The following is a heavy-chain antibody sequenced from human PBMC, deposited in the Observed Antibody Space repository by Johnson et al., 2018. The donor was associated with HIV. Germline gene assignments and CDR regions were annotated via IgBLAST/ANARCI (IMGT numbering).Heavy chain of an antibody. D-gene: IGHD1-7*01. CDR1: GFTFSSYT. Sequence: QVQLVESGGGLVQPGGSLRLSCAASGFTFSSYTMHWVRQAPGKGLEWVAVISYDGSNKYYADSVKGRFTISRDNSKNTLYLQMNSLRAEDTAVYSLGTTSLIVIPTSYIRGQGTLVTVSS. CDR2: ISYDGSNK. V-gene: IGHV3-30*04. J-gene: IGHJ3*02. CDR3: GTTSLIVIPTSYI.